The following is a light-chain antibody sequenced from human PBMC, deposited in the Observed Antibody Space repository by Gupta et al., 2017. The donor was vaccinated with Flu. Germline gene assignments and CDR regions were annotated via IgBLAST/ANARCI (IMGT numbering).Light chain of an antibody. Sequence: SSLSASVGDRVTITCRASQSISSYLNWYQQKPGKVPKLLIYAASSLQSGVPSRFSGSGSGTDFTLTISSLQLEDSATYYCQQSYTTPLLTFGPGTKVDIK. CDR3: QQSYTTPLLT. CDR2: AAS. J-gene: IGKJ3*01. V-gene: IGKV1-39*01. CDR1: QSISSY.